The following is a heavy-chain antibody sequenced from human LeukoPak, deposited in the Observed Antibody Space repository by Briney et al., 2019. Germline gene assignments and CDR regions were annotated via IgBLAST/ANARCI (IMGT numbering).Heavy chain of an antibody. CDR3: ARDRYDYGYFDY. Sequence: PSETLSLTCTVSGGSISSCYGSWIRQPPGKGLEWIGYIYYSGSTNYNPSLKSRDTISVDTSKNQFSLKLSSVTAADTAVYYCARDRYDYGYFDYWGQGTLVTVSS. V-gene: IGHV4-59*01. J-gene: IGHJ4*02. CDR1: GGSISSCY. D-gene: IGHD4-17*01. CDR2: IYYSGST.